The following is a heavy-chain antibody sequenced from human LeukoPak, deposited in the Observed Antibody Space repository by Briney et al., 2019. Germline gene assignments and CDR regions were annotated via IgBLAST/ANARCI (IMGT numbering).Heavy chain of an antibody. CDR1: GFTFSNYW. CDR3: SRDLRGRDDY. D-gene: IGHD5-24*01. CDR2: INEGGSVT. J-gene: IGHJ4*02. Sequence: GALRLSCAASGFTFSNYWMHWVRQAPGKGLVWVSRINEGGSVTDYADSVKGRFTISRDYAKNTLYLEMNSLRAEDTAVYYCSRDLRGRDDYWGQGTLVSVSS. V-gene: IGHV3-74*01.